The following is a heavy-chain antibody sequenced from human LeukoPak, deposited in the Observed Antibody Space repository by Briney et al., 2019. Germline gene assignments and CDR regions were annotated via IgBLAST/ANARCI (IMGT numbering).Heavy chain of an antibody. J-gene: IGHJ4*02. D-gene: IGHD3-22*01. CDR1: GGSISSGDYY. CDR3: ARGDYYDSSGYLRIRYYFDY. Sequence: SETLSLTCTVSGGSISSGDYYWSWIRQPPGKGLEWIGYIYYSGSTYYNPSLKSRVTISVDTSKNQFSLKLSSVTAADTAVYYCARGDYYDSSGYLRIRYYFDYWGQGTLVTVSS. V-gene: IGHV4-30-4*01. CDR2: IYYSGST.